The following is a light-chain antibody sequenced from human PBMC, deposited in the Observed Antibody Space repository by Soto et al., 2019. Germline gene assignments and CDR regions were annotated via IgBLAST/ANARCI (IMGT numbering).Light chain of an antibody. Sequence: QSALTQPASVSGSPGQSITISCTGTSSDVGSYNFVSWYQQHPGKAPKLMISEVYKRPSGVSNRFSGSKSGNTASLTISGLQDDDEADYFCCSYAGPGTFLLVGGGTKLTVL. CDR1: SSDVGSYNF. J-gene: IGLJ2*01. CDR2: EVY. CDR3: CSYAGPGTFLL. V-gene: IGLV2-23*02.